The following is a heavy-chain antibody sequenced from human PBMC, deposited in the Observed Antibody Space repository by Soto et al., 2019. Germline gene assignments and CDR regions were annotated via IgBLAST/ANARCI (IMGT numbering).Heavy chain of an antibody. CDR1: GFTFSSYA. CDR3: AKDGWRYYDSQKAISTFQH. J-gene: IGHJ1*01. V-gene: IGHV3-23*01. D-gene: IGHD3-22*01. Sequence: GGSLRLSCAASGFTFSSYAMSWVRQAPGKGLEWVSAISGSGGSTYYADSVKGRFTISRDNSKNTLYLQMNSLRAEDTAVYYCAKDGWRYYDSQKAISTFQHWGQGTLVTVSS. CDR2: ISGSGGST.